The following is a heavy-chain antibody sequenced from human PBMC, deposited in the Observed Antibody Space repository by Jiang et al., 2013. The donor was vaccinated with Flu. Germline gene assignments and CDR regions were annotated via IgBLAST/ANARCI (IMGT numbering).Heavy chain of an antibody. CDR3: ARDRGFGDPIINYYYYGMDV. J-gene: IGHJ6*02. CDR1: GYTFSHFA. Sequence: QSGSELKKPGASVKVSCKASGYTFSHFAINWVRQAPGHGLKWMGYIDTRKGNPVPAQGLPGRYVFSLDTSVSTAFLQISNLRAEDTAVYYCARDRGFGDPIINYYYYGMDVWGQGTTVTVSS. D-gene: IGHD3-10*01. V-gene: IGHV7-4-1*01. CDR2: IDTRKGNP.